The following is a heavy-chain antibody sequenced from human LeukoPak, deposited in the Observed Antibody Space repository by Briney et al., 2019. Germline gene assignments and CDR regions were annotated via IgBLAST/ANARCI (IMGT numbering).Heavy chain of an antibody. CDR1: GGSISSSNW. V-gene: IGHV4-4*02. Sequence: SETLSLTCAVSGGSISSSNWWSWVRQPPGKGLEWIGEIYHSGSTNYNPSLKSRVTISVDTSKNQFSLKLSSVTAADTAVYYCARSSEGRYYYDSSGFSYYYYYMDVWGKGTTVTISS. CDR3: ARSSEGRYYYDSSGFSYYYYYMDV. D-gene: IGHD3-22*01. CDR2: IYHSGST. J-gene: IGHJ6*03.